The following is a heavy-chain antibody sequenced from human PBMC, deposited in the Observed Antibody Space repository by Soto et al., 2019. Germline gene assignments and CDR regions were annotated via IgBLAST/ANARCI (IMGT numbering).Heavy chain of an antibody. CDR3: ARTRRAGTYYYYHHDGMDV. D-gene: IGHD1-1*01. V-gene: IGHV4-59*01. J-gene: IGHJ6*02. CDR1: GGSISSYY. Sequence: SETLCLTCTVSGGSISSYYWSWIRQPPGKGLEWIGYIYYSGSTNYNPSLKSRVTISVDTSKNQFSLKLSSVTAADTAVYYCARTRRAGTYYYYHHDGMDVWGQGTAVTVSS. CDR2: IYYSGST.